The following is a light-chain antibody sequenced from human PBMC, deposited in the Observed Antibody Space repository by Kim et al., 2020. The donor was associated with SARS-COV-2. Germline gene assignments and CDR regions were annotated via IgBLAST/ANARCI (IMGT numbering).Light chain of an antibody. Sequence: DIVMTQSPDSLAVSLGERATINCKSSQSVLYSSNNRNQLTWFQQKPGQPPKLLISWASTRESGVPDRFSGSGSGTDFTLTISSLQAEDVAVYYCQQYYSLPYTFGRGTKVDIK. J-gene: IGKJ2*01. V-gene: IGKV4-1*01. CDR3: QQYYSLPYT. CDR2: WAS. CDR1: QSVLYSSNNRNQ.